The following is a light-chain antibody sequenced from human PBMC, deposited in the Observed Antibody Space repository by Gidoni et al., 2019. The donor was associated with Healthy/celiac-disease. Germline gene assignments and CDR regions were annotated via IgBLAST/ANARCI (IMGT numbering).Light chain of an antibody. CDR2: EAS. CDR1: QSVSSY. J-gene: IGKJ5*01. CDR3: QQRSNGPPIT. V-gene: IGKV3-11*01. Sequence: LSPGERSPLSCRASQSVSSYLAWYQQKPGQAPRLLLYEASNRATGIPARFSGSGAGTDVTLTISSLEPEDFAVYYCQQRSNGPPITFGQGTRLEIK.